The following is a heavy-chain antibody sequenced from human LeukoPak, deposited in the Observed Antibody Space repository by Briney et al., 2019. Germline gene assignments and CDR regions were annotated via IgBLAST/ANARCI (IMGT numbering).Heavy chain of an antibody. CDR2: IRYDGSNK. CDR3: ARSSNYGDLYFDY. D-gene: IGHD4-17*01. CDR1: GFTFSSYG. J-gene: IGHJ4*02. Sequence: GGSLRLSCAASGFTFSSYGMHWVRQAPGKGLEWVAFIRYDGSNKYYADSVKGRFTVSRDNAENSLYLRLNSLRPEDTAVYYCARSSNYGDLYFDYWGQGSLVTVSS. V-gene: IGHV3-30*02.